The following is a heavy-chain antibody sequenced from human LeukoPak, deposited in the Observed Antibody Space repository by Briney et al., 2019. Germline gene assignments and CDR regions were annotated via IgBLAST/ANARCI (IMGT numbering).Heavy chain of an antibody. Sequence: SESLSLTCTVSGVSISTDYWTWVRQSPGKGLEWIGYIHYSGTTSYNPSLKSRVTISVDTSKNQFSLKLTSVTSADTAVYYCARDAGATAYWGQGALVTVSS. CDR1: GVSISTDY. V-gene: IGHV4-59*13. CDR2: IHYSGTT. J-gene: IGHJ4*02. CDR3: ARDAGATAY. D-gene: IGHD4/OR15-4a*01.